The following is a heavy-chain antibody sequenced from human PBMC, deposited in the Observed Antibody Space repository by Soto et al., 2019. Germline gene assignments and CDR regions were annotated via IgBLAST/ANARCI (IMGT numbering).Heavy chain of an antibody. CDR2: IIPILGIA. V-gene: IGHV1-69*04. J-gene: IGHJ6*03. Sequence: ASVKVSCKASGGTFSSYTISWVRQAPGQGLEWMGRIIPILGIANYAQKFQGRVTITADKSTSTAYMELSSLRSEDTAVYYCARDLPTYSGYDELYYYMDVWGKGTTVTVSS. CDR3: ARDLPTYSGYDELYYYMDV. D-gene: IGHD5-12*01. CDR1: GGTFSSYT.